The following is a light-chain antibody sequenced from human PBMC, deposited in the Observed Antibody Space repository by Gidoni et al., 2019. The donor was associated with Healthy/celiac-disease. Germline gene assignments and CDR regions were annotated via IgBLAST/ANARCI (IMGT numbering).Light chain of an antibody. CDR3: QQYYSTPWT. Sequence: DIVMTQYPDSRAVSLGEVATINCKSSQSVLSSSNNKNYLAWYQQKPGQPPKLLIYLASTRESGVPDRFSGSGSVTDFTLTISSLQSEDVAVYYCQQYYSTPWTFGQGTKVEVK. J-gene: IGKJ1*01. CDR1: QSVLSSSNNKNY. CDR2: LAS. V-gene: IGKV4-1*01.